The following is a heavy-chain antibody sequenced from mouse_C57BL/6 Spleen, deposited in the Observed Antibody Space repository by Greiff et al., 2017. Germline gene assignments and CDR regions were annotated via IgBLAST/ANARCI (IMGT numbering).Heavy chain of an antibody. V-gene: IGHV1-52*01. D-gene: IGHD4-1*01. CDR3: ARAGTGTPGYWYFDV. Sequence: QVQLQQPGAELVRPGSSVKLSCKASGYTFTSYWMHWVKQRPIQGLEWIGNIDPSDSETHYNQKFKDKATLTVDKSSSTAYMQLSSLTSEDSAVYYCARAGTGTPGYWYFDVWGTGTTVTVSS. J-gene: IGHJ1*03. CDR1: GYTFTSYW. CDR2: IDPSDSET.